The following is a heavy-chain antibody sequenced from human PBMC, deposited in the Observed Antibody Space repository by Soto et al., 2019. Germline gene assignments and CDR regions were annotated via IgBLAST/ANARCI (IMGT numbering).Heavy chain of an antibody. CDR3: ARSGGFCSGGSCPYHFDY. CDR1: GYTFTSYC. V-gene: IGHV1-18*01. CDR2: ISAYNGNT. Sequence: ASVKVSCKASGYTFTSYCINWVRQAPGQGLEWMGWISAYNGNTIYAQKLQDRVTMTADTSTSTAFMELRNLISDDTAVYYCARSGGFCSGGSCPYHFDYWGQGTLVTVSS. J-gene: IGHJ4*02. D-gene: IGHD2-15*01.